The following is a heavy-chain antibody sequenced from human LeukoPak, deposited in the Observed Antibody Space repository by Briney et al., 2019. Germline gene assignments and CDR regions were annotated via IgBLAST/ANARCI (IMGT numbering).Heavy chain of an antibody. CDR3: AKDRSGYYYGTLDY. V-gene: IGHV3-30*02. CDR1: GFTFSSYG. CDR2: IRYDGSNK. Sequence: GRSLRLSCAASGFTFSSYGMHWVRQAPGKGLEWVAFIRYDGSNKYYADSVKGRFTISRDNSKNTLYLQMNSLRAEDTAVYYCAKDRSGYYYGTLDYWGQGTLVTVSS. J-gene: IGHJ4*02. D-gene: IGHD3-22*01.